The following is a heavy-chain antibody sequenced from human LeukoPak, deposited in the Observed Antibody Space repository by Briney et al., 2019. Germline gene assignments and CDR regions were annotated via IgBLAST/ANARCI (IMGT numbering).Heavy chain of an antibody. J-gene: IGHJ6*03. CDR3: ARGSSNWNYYSYYYYMDV. V-gene: IGHV4-39*07. D-gene: IGHD1-7*01. CDR1: GGSISSSSYY. CDR2: IYYSGST. Sequence: PSETLSLTCTVSGGSISSSSYYWGWIRQPPGKGLESIGSIYYSGSTYYNPSLKSRVTISVDTSKNQFSLKLSSVTAADTAVYYCARGSSNWNYYSYYYYMDVWGKGTTVTVSS.